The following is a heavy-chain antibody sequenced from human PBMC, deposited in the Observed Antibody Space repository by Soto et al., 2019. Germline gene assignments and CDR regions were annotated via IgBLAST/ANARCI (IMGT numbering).Heavy chain of an antibody. J-gene: IGHJ5*02. V-gene: IGHV3-74*01. CDR3: ARDQTAGDCFDP. CDR1: GFTFSSYW. Sequence: EVQLVESGGGLVQPGGSLRLSCAASGFTFSSYWMHWVRQAPGKGLVWVSRINSDGSSTNYADSVKGRFTISRDNAKNTLYLQMNSLRAEDTAVYYCARDQTAGDCFDPWGQGTLVTVCS. CDR2: INSDGSST. D-gene: IGHD2-21*02.